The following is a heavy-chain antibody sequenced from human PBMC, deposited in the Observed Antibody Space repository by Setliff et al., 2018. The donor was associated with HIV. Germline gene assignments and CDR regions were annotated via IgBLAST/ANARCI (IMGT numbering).Heavy chain of an antibody. D-gene: IGHD6-19*01. CDR2: INEDGSQK. V-gene: IGHV3-7*03. Sequence: LRLSCAASGFTFSSYSMNWVRQAPGKGLEWVANINEDGSQKYYVDSVNGRFTISRDNAKNSLYLQMNSLRAEGMALYYCAKDTTTRYSSGVGAFDIWGQGTMVTVSS. CDR1: GFTFSSYS. CDR3: AKDTTTRYSSGVGAFDI. J-gene: IGHJ3*02.